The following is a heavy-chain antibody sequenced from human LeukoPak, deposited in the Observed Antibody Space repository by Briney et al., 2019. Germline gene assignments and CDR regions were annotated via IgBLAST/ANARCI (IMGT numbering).Heavy chain of an antibody. CDR3: AKGGRYFDWVTDY. D-gene: IGHD3-9*01. Sequence: PGGSLRLSCAASGFTFSSYAMSWVRQVPGKGLEWVSAISGSGGYTYYADSVKGRFTISRDNSKNTLYLQMNSLRAEDTAVYYCAKGGRYFDWVTDYWGQGTLVTVSS. CDR2: ISGSGGYT. V-gene: IGHV3-23*01. CDR1: GFTFSSYA. J-gene: IGHJ4*02.